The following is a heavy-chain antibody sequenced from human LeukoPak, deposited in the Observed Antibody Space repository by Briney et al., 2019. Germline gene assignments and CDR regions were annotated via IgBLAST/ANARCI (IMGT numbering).Heavy chain of an antibody. V-gene: IGHV3-48*01. CDR2: TSSSSSTI. Sequence: PGGSLRLSCAASGFSFSSYSMNWVRQAPGKGLEWVSYTSSSSSTIYYADSVKGRFTISRDNAKNSLYLQMNSLRAEDTAVYYCARGLHYGDYDYYYYMDVWGKGTTVTVSS. D-gene: IGHD4-17*01. CDR3: ARGLHYGDYDYYYYMDV. J-gene: IGHJ6*03. CDR1: GFSFSSYS.